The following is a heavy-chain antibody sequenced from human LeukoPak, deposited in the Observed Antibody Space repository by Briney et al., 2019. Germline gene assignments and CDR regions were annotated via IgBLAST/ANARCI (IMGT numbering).Heavy chain of an antibody. CDR3: ATALYGGNLGAVYFDY. J-gene: IGHJ4*02. CDR1: GYTLTELS. D-gene: IGHD4-23*01. V-gene: IGHV1-24*01. CDR2: FDPEDGET. Sequence: GASVKVSCKVSGYTLTELSMHWVRQAPGKGLEWMGGFDPEDGETIYAQKFQGRVTMTEDTSTDTAYMELSSLRSEDTAVYYCATALYGGNLGAVYFDYWGQGTLVTVSS.